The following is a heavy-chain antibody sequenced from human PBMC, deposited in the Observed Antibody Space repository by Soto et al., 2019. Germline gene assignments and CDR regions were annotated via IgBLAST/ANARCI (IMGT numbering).Heavy chain of an antibody. J-gene: IGHJ4*02. Sequence: QVQLVQSGAEVKKPGSSVKVSCKASGGTFSSYAISWVRQAPGQGLEWMGGIIPIFGTANYAQKFQGRVTITADEYTSTTNMELSNLRAEETAVYYCASRVMVRGGMGFDYWGQGTMVTVST. CDR1: GGTFSSYA. CDR3: ASRVMVRGGMGFDY. CDR2: IIPIFGTA. V-gene: IGHV1-69*01. D-gene: IGHD3-10*01.